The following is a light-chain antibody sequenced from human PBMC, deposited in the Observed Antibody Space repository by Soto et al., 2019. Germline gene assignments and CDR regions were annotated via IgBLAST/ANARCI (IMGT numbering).Light chain of an antibody. CDR3: LLLYPGARV. Sequence: QAVVTQEPSLTVSPGGTVTLTCGSSTGAVTSGHYPYWFQQKPGQAPRTLIFDTSNKQSWTPARFSGSLLGDKAALTLSGAQPEDEAEYYCLLLYPGARVFGGGTKLTVL. J-gene: IGLJ3*02. CDR2: DTS. V-gene: IGLV7-46*01. CDR1: TGAVTSGHY.